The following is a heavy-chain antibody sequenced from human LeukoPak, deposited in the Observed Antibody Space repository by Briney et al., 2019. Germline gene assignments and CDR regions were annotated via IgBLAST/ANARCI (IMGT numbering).Heavy chain of an antibody. J-gene: IGHJ3*02. Sequence: ASVKVSCKASGYTFTGYYMHWVRQAPGQGLEWMGWINPHSGGTNYAQKFQGRVTMTRDTSISTAYMELSRLRSDDTAVYYCANYCSGGSCYSGNAFDIWGQGTMVTVSS. CDR3: ANYCSGGSCYSGNAFDI. D-gene: IGHD2-15*01. CDR1: GYTFTGYY. CDR2: INPHSGGT. V-gene: IGHV1-2*02.